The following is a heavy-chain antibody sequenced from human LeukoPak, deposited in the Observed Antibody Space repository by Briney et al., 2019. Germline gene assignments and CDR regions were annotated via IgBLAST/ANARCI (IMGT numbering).Heavy chain of an antibody. CDR3: ARERGEYSSLYYYYYYMDV. V-gene: IGHV3-74*01. J-gene: IGHJ6*03. CDR2: ISGDGSST. Sequence: GGSLRLSCAASEFTFSSYWMHWVRRAPGKGLVWVSRISGDGSSTTYADFVKGRFTISRDNAKNTLYLQMNSLRAEDTAVYYCARERGEYSSLYYYYYYMDVWGKGTTVTVSS. CDR1: EFTFSSYW. D-gene: IGHD6-6*01.